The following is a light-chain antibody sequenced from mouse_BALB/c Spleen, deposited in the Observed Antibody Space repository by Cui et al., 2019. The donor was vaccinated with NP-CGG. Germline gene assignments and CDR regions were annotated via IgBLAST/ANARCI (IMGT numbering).Light chain of an antibody. CDR1: TGAVTTSNY. J-gene: IGLJ1*01. V-gene: IGLV1*01. CDR3: VLWYSNHWV. CDR2: GTN. Sequence: QPVLTHESALTTSPGETVTLTCRSSTGAVTTSNYANWVQEKPDHLFTGLIGGTNNRAPGVPARFSGSLIGDKAALTITGAQTEDEAIYFCVLWYSNHWVFGGGTKLTVL.